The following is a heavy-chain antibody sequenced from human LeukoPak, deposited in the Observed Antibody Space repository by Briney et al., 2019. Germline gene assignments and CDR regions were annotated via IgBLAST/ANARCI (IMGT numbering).Heavy chain of an antibody. CDR3: ARSGGGYGSGSYYRFADYYGMDV. Sequence: SETLSLTCTVSGVSISSSSYYWGWIRQPPGKGLEWIGSIYYSGSTYYNPSLKSRVTISVDTSKNQFSLKLSSVTAADTAVYYCARSGGGYGSGSYYRFADYYGMDVWGQGTTVTVSS. J-gene: IGHJ6*02. CDR2: IYYSGST. D-gene: IGHD3-10*01. CDR1: GVSISSSSYY. V-gene: IGHV4-39*07.